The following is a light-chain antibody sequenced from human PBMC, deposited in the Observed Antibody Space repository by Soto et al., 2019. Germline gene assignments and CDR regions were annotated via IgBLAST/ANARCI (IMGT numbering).Light chain of an antibody. CDR1: QSVSSSY. V-gene: IGKV3D-20*02. Sequence: EILLTQAPVTLSVAPGERSXLXXXXVQSVSSSYLAWYQQRPGQAPRLLIYDASHRAAGIPARFSGSGFGTDFTLTISSLEPEDAAVYYCQQRSNWPPITFGQGTRLEI. J-gene: IGKJ5*01. CDR3: QQRSNWPPIT. CDR2: DAS.